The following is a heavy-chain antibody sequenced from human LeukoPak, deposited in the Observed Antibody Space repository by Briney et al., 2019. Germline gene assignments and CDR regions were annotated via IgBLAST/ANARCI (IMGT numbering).Heavy chain of an antibody. J-gene: IGHJ4*02. CDR2: MSSSDSNI. V-gene: IGHV3-11*01. CDR3: ARDTGLAGPCDY. Sequence: GGSLRLSCATSGFTFSDYYMSWIRRAPGKGLEWVSYMSSSDSNIFYADSVKGRFTISRDNANNSLHLQMNSLRAEDTAVYYCARDTGLAGPCDYWGQGTLVTVSS. CDR1: GFTFSDYY.